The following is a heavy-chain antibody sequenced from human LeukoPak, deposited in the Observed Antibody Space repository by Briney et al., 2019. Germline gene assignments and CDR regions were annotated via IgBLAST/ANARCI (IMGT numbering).Heavy chain of an antibody. CDR3: AKGPDWAVYSSPHPYYFDY. J-gene: IGHJ4*02. CDR2: ISGSGGST. V-gene: IGHV3-23*01. CDR1: GFNFRNAW. D-gene: IGHD6-13*01. Sequence: PGGSLRLSCTASGFNFRNAWMSWVRQAPGKGLEWVSAISGSGGSTYYADSVKGRFTISRDNSKNTLYLQMNSLRAEDTAVYYCAKGPDWAVYSSPHPYYFDYWGQGTLVTVSS.